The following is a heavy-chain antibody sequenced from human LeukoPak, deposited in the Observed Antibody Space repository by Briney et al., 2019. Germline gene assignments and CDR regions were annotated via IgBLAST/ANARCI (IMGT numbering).Heavy chain of an antibody. Sequence: SETLSLTCTVSGGSISSSSYYWGWIRQTPGKGLEWIGSIYYSGSTYYNPSLKSRVTISVDTSKNQSSLKLSSVTAADTAVYYCARHRSKHQLLLVWFDPWGQGTLVTVSS. CDR1: GGSISSSSYY. V-gene: IGHV4-39*01. D-gene: IGHD2-2*01. CDR2: IYYSGST. CDR3: ARHRSKHQLLLVWFDP. J-gene: IGHJ5*02.